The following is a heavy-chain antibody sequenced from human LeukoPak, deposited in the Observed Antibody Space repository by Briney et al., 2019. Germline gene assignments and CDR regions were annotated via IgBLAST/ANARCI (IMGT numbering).Heavy chain of an antibody. CDR2: INHSGST. J-gene: IGHJ4*02. Sequence: SETLSLTCAVYGGSFSGYYWSWIRQPPGKGLEWIGEINHSGSTNYNPSLKSRVTISVDTSKNQFSLKLSSVTAADTAVYYCARARAFGVVIIRYDYWGQGTLVTVS. CDR3: ARARAFGVVIIRYDY. CDR1: GGSFSGYY. V-gene: IGHV4-34*01. D-gene: IGHD3-3*01.